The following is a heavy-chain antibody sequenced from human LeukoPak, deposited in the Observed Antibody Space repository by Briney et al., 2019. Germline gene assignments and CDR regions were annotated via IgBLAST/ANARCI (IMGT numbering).Heavy chain of an antibody. Sequence: SETLSLTCAVSGGSIRGYYWSWVRQSPGKGLEWIGDINQNAGTDYNPSLKSRVTMSIDSSKNQISLNVTAATAADTAIYYCARGRTRLSWLDPWGQGTLVTVS. V-gene: IGHV4-34*01. CDR3: ARGRTRLSWLDP. CDR2: INQNAGT. D-gene: IGHD6-6*01. CDR1: GGSIRGYY. J-gene: IGHJ5*02.